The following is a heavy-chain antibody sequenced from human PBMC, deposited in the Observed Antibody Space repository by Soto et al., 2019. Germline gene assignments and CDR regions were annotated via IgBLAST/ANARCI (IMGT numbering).Heavy chain of an antibody. CDR2: IRSKAYGGTT. Sequence: PGGSLILSCTASGFTFGDDAMSWFRQAPGKGLEWVGFIRSKAYGGTTEYAASVKGRFTISRDDSESIAYLQMNSLKTEDTAVYYCTSLIQLVYNPHAFDIWGQGTMVTVSS. J-gene: IGHJ3*02. V-gene: IGHV3-49*03. CDR1: GFTFGDDA. D-gene: IGHD6-13*01. CDR3: TSLIQLVYNPHAFDI.